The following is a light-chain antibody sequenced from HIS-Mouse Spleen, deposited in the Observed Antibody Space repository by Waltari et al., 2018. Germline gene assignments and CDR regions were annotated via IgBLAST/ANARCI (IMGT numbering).Light chain of an antibody. Sequence: DIQMTQSPSTLSASVGDRVTITCRASQSISSWLAWYQQKPGKAPKLLIYKASSVESGVPSRFSGSGSRTEFTLTISSLQPDDFATYYCQQYNSYSPKYTFGQGTKLEIK. CDR3: QQYNSYSPKYT. CDR1: QSISSW. V-gene: IGKV1-5*03. CDR2: KAS. J-gene: IGKJ2*01.